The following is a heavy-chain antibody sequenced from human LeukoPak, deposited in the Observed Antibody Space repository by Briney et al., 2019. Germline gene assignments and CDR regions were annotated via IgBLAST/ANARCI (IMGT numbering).Heavy chain of an antibody. CDR3: ARDLYYYDSSGYYPYYFDY. CDR2: ISAYNGNT. CDR1: GYTFTSYG. J-gene: IGHJ4*02. Sequence: ASVKVSCKASGYTFTSYGISWVRQAPGQGLEWMGWISAYNGNTNYAQKLQGRVTMTTDISTSTAYMELRSLRSDDTAVYYCARDLYYYDSSGYYPYYFDYWGQGTLVTVSS. D-gene: IGHD3-22*01. V-gene: IGHV1-18*01.